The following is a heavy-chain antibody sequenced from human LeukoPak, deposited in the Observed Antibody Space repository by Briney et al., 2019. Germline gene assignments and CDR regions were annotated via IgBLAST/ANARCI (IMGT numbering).Heavy chain of an antibody. Sequence: SETLSLTCTVSGGSIISSSYYWGWIRQPPGKGLEWIGSIYYSGSTYYNPSLQSRVTISVDTSKNQFSLKLSSVTAADTAVYYCAREWRRHDYVWGSYRSEGAFDIWGQGTMVTVSS. J-gene: IGHJ3*02. D-gene: IGHD3-16*02. CDR1: GGSIISSSYY. CDR3: AREWRRHDYVWGSYRSEGAFDI. CDR2: IYYSGST. V-gene: IGHV4-39*02.